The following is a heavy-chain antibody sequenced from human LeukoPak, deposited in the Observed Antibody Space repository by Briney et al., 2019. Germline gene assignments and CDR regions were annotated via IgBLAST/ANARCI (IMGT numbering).Heavy chain of an antibody. Sequence: SETLSLTCTVSGGSISSSSYYWSWIRQPAGKGLEWIGRIYTSGSTNYNPSLKSRVTMLVDTSKNQFSLKLSPVTAADTAVYYCARAPYCSSTSCYREYFDYWGQGTLVTVSS. J-gene: IGHJ4*02. CDR1: GGSISSSSYY. CDR2: IYTSGST. CDR3: ARAPYCSSTSCYREYFDY. D-gene: IGHD2-2*02. V-gene: IGHV4-61*02.